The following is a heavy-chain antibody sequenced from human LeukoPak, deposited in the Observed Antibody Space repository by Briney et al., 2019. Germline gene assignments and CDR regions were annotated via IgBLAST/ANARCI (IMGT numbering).Heavy chain of an antibody. CDR2: IYYSGST. J-gene: IGHJ4*02. CDR3: AREAPREPGGYFDY. CDR1: GGSISSGDYY. D-gene: IGHD3-10*01. Sequence: SETLSLTCTVSGGSISSGDYYWSWIRQPPGKALEWMGYIYYSGSTYYNPSLKSRVTISVDTSKNQFSLKLSSVTAADTAVYYCAREAPREPGGYFDYWGQGTLVTVSS. V-gene: IGHV4-30-4*01.